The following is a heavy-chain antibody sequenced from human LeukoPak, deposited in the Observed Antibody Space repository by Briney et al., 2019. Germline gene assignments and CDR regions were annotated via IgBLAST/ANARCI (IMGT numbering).Heavy chain of an antibody. D-gene: IGHD3-9*01. CDR1: GFTFSSYW. V-gene: IGHV3-7*03. CDR3: ARDYTGYFP. J-gene: IGHJ5*02. CDR2: IKTDGSEK. Sequence: GGSLRLSCEASGFTFSSYWMSWVRQAPGKGLEWVANIKTDGSEKYYVDSVKGRFTISRDNAKNSLYLQVNSLRAEDAAVYYCARDYTGYFPWGQGTLVIVSS.